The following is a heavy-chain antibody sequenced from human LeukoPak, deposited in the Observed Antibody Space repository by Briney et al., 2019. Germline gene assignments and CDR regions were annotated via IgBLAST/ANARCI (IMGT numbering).Heavy chain of an antibody. D-gene: IGHD1-26*01. CDR3: ARVQARNYYYYYMDV. CDR2: IYYSGST. Sequence: SETLSLTCTVSGGSISSSNYYWSWIRQPPGKGLEWIGYIYYSGSTNYNPSLKSRVTISVDTSKNQFSLKLSSVTAADTAVYYCARVQARNYYYYYMDVWGKGTTVTVSS. V-gene: IGHV4-61*01. CDR1: GGSISSSNYY. J-gene: IGHJ6*03.